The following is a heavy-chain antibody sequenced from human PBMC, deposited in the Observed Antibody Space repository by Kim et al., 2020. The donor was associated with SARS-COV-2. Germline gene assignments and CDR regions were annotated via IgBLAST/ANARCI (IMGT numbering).Heavy chain of an antibody. D-gene: IGHD3-10*01. Sequence: GGSLRLSCAASKFTFSSYWMHWVRQAPGKGLMWVSRMNTDGSTINYADSVRGRFTFSRDNAKNTLYLQMNSLRAEDTAVYYCTRDFWYYGSGGGGGYGMDVWGQGTTVIVSS. J-gene: IGHJ6*02. V-gene: IGHV3-74*01. CDR2: MNTDGSTI. CDR1: KFTFSSYW. CDR3: TRDFWYYGSGGGGGYGMDV.